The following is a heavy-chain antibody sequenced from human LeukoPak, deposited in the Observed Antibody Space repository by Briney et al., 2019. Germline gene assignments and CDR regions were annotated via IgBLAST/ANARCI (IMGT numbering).Heavy chain of an antibody. J-gene: IGHJ4*02. Sequence: QTGGSLRLSCAASGFTFSSCAMSWVRQAPGKGLEWVSAISGSGGSTYYADSVKGRFTISRDNSKNTLYLQMNSLRAEDTAVHYCAKDPTDFDSSGQTYFDYWGQGTLVTVSS. CDR1: GFTFSSCA. CDR3: AKDPTDFDSSGQTYFDY. D-gene: IGHD3-22*01. V-gene: IGHV3-23*01. CDR2: ISGSGGST.